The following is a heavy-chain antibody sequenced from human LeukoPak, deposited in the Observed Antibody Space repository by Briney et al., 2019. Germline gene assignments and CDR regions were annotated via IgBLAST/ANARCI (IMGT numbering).Heavy chain of an antibody. CDR3: AKKWGVGTTTLDYFDY. Sequence: GGSLRLSCAASGFTFSSYAMSWVRQAPGKGLEWVSGISGSAGSTYYADSVKGRFTISRDNSKNTLYLQMNSLTDDDTAVYYCAKKWGVGTTTLDYFDYWGQGTLVTVSS. V-gene: IGHV3-23*01. J-gene: IGHJ4*02. D-gene: IGHD1-26*01. CDR1: GFTFSSYA. CDR2: ISGSAGST.